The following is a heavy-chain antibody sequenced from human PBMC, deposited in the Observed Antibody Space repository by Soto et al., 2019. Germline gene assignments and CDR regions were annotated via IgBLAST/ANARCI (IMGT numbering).Heavy chain of an antibody. D-gene: IGHD3-10*01. Sequence: GESLKISCKVSGYTFTSYWIAWVRQMPGKGLECMGIIYPGDSDTNYSPSFQGQVTISADKSISTAYLQWSSLKASDTAMYYCARSGRKLLWFGEPKPGFDYWGQGTLVTVSS. V-gene: IGHV5-51*01. CDR1: GYTFTSYW. J-gene: IGHJ4*02. CDR2: IYPGDSDT. CDR3: ARSGRKLLWFGEPKPGFDY.